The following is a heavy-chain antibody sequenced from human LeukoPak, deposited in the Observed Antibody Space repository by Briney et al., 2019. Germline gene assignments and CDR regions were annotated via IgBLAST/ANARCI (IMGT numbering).Heavy chain of an antibody. CDR3: AKVRVGTAHFDY. CDR1: GFTVSNNY. D-gene: IGHD2-15*01. V-gene: IGHV3-66*03. J-gene: IGHJ4*02. CDR2: IHSSSAT. Sequence: GGSLRLSCAASGFTVSNNYMGWVRQAPGKGLEWVSIIHSSSATNYADSVKGRFTISRDNSKNTLYLQMNSLRPEDTAVYYCAKVRVGTAHFDYWGQGTLVTVSS.